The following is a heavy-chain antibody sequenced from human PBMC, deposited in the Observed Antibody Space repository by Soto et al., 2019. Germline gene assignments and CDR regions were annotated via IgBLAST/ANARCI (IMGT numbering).Heavy chain of an antibody. J-gene: IGHJ3*02. CDR3: AKDSAVNIVVVPAARDGAFDI. CDR1: GFTISSYA. V-gene: IGHV3-23*01. CDR2: IRGSGGST. D-gene: IGHD2-2*01. Sequence: AGGALRLSCAVSGFTISSYAMSWIRKAQEKGMDLVSSIRGSGGSTYYADSVKGRFTISRDNSKNTLYLQMNSLRAEDTAVYYCAKDSAVNIVVVPAARDGAFDIWGQGTMVTVSS.